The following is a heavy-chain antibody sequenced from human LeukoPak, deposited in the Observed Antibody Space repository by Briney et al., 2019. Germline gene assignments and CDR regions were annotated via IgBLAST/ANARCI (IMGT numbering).Heavy chain of an antibody. V-gene: IGHV1-2*02. CDR1: GYTFTDTY. Sequence: ASVKVSCKASGYTFTDTYMHWVRQAPGQGLEWMGWINPKTGGTNYAQRFQGRVTMTRDTSIRTAYMELNSLRSDDTAVYYCARDGRLTIFVRGIITEGSPPKNWGQGTLVSVSS. J-gene: IGHJ4*02. D-gene: IGHD3-10*01. CDR3: ARDGRLTIFVRGIITEGSPPKN. CDR2: INPKTGGT.